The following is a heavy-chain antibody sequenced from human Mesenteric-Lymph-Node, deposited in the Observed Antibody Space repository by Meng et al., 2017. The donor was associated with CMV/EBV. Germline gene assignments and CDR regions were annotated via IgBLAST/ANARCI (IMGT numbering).Heavy chain of an antibody. CDR1: GFTFSSYW. V-gene: IGHV3-7*01. D-gene: IGHD3-3*01. CDR3: ARVSRDFWSGDYKVGRFDP. Sequence: GGSLRLSCAASGFTFSSYWMSWVRQAPGKGLEWVANIKQDGSEKYYVDSVKGRFTISRDNAKNSLYLQMNSLRAEDTAVYYCARVSRDFWSGDYKVGRFDPWGQGTLVTVSS. J-gene: IGHJ5*02. CDR2: IKQDGSEK.